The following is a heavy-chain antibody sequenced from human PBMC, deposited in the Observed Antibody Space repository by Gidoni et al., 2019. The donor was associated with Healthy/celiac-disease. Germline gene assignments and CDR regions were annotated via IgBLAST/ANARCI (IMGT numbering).Heavy chain of an antibody. CDR1: GFTFSSYA. CDR2: ISGSGGST. D-gene: IGHD3-16*02. CDR3: AKFNSPYDYVWGSYRYDY. Sequence: EVQLLESGGGLVQPGGSLRLSCAASGFTFSSYAMSWVRQAPGKGLEWVSAISGSGGSTYYADSVKGRFTISRDNSKNTLYLQMNSLRAEDTAVYYCAKFNSPYDYVWGSYRYDYWGQGTLVTVSS. J-gene: IGHJ4*02. V-gene: IGHV3-23*01.